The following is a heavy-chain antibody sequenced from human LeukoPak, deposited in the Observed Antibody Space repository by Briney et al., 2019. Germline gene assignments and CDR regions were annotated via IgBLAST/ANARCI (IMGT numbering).Heavy chain of an antibody. V-gene: IGHV3-23*01. CDR3: AKDQNARPTNFDS. Sequence: AGGSLRLSCAASGFTFSTYAVNWARQAPGKGLEWVSAISSSGGTTYYADSVEGRFSISRDNSKNTLYLRMNSLRAEDTAIYYCAKDQNARPTNFDSWGQGTLV. CDR2: ISSSGGTT. J-gene: IGHJ4*02. CDR1: GFTFSTYA. D-gene: IGHD5-24*01.